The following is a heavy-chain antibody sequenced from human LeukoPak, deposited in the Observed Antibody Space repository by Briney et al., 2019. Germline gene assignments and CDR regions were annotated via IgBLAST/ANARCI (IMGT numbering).Heavy chain of an antibody. V-gene: IGHV1-8*03. CDR3: ATGHSAIFGVVPFDY. CDR1: GYTFTSYD. Sequence: ASVKVSCKASGYTFTSYDINWVRQATGQGLEWMGWMNPNSGNTGYAQKFQGRVTITRNTSISTAYMELSSLRSEDTAVYYCATGHSAIFGVVPFDYWGQGTLVTVSS. J-gene: IGHJ4*02. CDR2: MNPNSGNT. D-gene: IGHD3-3*01.